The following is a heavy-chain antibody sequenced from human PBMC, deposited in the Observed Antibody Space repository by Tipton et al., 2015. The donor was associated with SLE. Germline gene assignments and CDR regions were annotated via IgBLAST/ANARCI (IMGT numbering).Heavy chain of an antibody. CDR2: ISDGGGS. J-gene: IGHJ6*02. CDR3: ARGMLTWRGAIIGVDV. D-gene: IGHD2-8*01. Sequence: TLSLTCSVSGGSVRSNYWIWIRKPPGKGLEWIGYISDGGGSNYNPYLKSLVTISIDTAKNPFSLKVTSVSASDTAVYYCARGMLTWRGAIIGVDVWGQGTSVNVSS. CDR1: GGSVRSNY. V-gene: IGHV4-59*02.